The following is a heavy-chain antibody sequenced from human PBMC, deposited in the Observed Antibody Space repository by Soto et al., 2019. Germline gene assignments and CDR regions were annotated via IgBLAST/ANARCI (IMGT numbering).Heavy chain of an antibody. CDR3: PRHLYSSGWYYFDY. CDR2: IYYSGST. J-gene: IGHJ4*02. D-gene: IGHD6-19*01. CDR1: GGSISSSSYY. V-gene: IGHV4-39*01. Sequence: QLQLQESGPGLVKPSETLSLTCTVSGGSISSSSYYWGWIRQPPGKGLEWIGSIYYSGSTYYNPSLKSRVTISVDTSKNQFSLKLSSVTAADTAVYYCPRHLYSSGWYYFDYWGQGTLVTVSS.